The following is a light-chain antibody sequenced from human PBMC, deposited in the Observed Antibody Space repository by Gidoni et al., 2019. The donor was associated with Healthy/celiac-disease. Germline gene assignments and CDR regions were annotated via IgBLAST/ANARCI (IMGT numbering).Light chain of an antibody. Sequence: QSALTPPASASGSPGQSITISCTGTSSDVGGYNYFSWYQQHPGKAPKLMIYDVSNRPSGVSNRFSGSKSGNTASLTISGLQAEDEADYYCSSYTSSSTLVVFGGGTKLTVL. CDR2: DVS. CDR1: SSDVGGYNY. V-gene: IGLV2-14*03. CDR3: SSYTSSSTLVV. J-gene: IGLJ2*01.